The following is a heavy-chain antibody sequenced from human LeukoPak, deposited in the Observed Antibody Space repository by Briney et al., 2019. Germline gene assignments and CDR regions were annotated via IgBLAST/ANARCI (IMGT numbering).Heavy chain of an antibody. V-gene: IGHV4-34*01. Sequence: PSETLSLTCAVYGGSFSGYYWSWIRQPPGKGLEWIGEINHSGSTNYNPSLKSRVTISVDTSKNQFSLKLSSVTAADTAVYYYARSTYSGGNYDYWGQGTLVTVSS. CDR1: GGSFSGYY. CDR2: INHSGST. J-gene: IGHJ4*02. D-gene: IGHD2-15*01. CDR3: ARSTYSGGNYDY.